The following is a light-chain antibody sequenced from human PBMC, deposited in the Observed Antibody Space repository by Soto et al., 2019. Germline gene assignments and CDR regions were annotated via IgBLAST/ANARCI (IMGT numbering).Light chain of an antibody. V-gene: IGLV1-51*01. CDR3: GTWDSSLSAYV. CDR2: DNN. Sequence: QSVLTQPPSVPAAPGQKLTISCSGSSSNIGNNYVSWYQQLPGTAPRLLIYDNNKRPSGIPDRFSDSMSCTSATLGIPGLQTRDEADYYCGTWDSSLSAYVFGTGTKVTVL. CDR1: SSNIGNNY. J-gene: IGLJ1*01.